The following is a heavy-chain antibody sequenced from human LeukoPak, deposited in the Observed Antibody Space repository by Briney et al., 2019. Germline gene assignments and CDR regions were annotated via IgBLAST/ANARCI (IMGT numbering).Heavy chain of an antibody. CDR3: ARGAYNCDY. Sequence: PSETLSLTCTVSGGSISSYYWSWIRQPPGKGLEWIGYIYYSGSTSYNPSLKSRVTISVDTSKKQFSLKLSSVTAADTAFYYCARGAYNCDYWGQGTLVTVSS. J-gene: IGHJ4*02. CDR1: GGSISSYY. CDR2: IYYSGST. V-gene: IGHV4-59*01. D-gene: IGHD2-21*01.